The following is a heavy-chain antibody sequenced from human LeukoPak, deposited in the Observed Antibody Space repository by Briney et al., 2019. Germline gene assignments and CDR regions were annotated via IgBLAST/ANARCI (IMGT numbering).Heavy chain of an antibody. J-gene: IGHJ4*02. CDR3: ARVREDTSSLGY. V-gene: IGHV3-64*01. Sequence: GGSLRLSCAASGFTFNNYAMHWDRQAPGKGLEYVSAISRNGDSTYYANSVKGRFTISRDNSKNTLYLQMGRLRAEDMAVYYCARVREDTSSLGYWGQGTLVTVSS. CDR1: GFTFNNYA. CDR2: ISRNGDST. D-gene: IGHD6-13*01.